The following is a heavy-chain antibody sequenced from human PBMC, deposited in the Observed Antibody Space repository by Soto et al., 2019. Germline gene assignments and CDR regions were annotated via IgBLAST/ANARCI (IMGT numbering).Heavy chain of an antibody. CDR1: GFTFSDYY. V-gene: IGHV3-11*01. J-gene: IGHJ6*03. CDR2: ISSSGSTI. CDR3: ARETGTTRYYYYYMDV. Sequence: QVQLVESGGGLVKPGGSLRLSCAASGFTFSDYYMSWIRQAPGKGLEWVSYISSSGSTIYYADAVKGRFTISRDNAKNSLYLQMNSLRAEDTAVYYCARETGTTRYYYYYMDVWGKETTVTVSS. D-gene: IGHD1-7*01.